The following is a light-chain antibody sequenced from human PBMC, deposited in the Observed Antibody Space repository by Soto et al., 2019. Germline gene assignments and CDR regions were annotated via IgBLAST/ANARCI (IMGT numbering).Light chain of an antibody. J-gene: IGLJ2*01. CDR2: QDT. Sequence: SYELTQPPSVSVSPGQTASITCSGDKLGDKYASWYQQKPGQSPVLVLYQDTKRPSAIPERFSGFKFGNTATLTVSGTQAVDEADYYCQTWDSSTVVFGGGTKLTVL. CDR3: QTWDSSTVV. V-gene: IGLV3-1*01. CDR1: KLGDKY.